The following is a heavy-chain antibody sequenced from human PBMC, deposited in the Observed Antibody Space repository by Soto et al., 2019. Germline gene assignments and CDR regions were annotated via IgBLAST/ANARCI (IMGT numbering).Heavy chain of an antibody. CDR3: AREGGNGYSYGYSFDY. J-gene: IGHJ4*02. D-gene: IGHD5-18*01. CDR1: GFTFSSYA. CDR2: ISFDGSKT. Sequence: GGSLRLSCAASGFTFSSYAMHWVRQAPGKGLEWVTIISFDGSKTHYADSVRGRFTISRDNSNNTLSLQMSNLRPEDTALYYCAREGGNGYSYGYSFDYWGQGTQVTVSS. V-gene: IGHV3-30-3*01.